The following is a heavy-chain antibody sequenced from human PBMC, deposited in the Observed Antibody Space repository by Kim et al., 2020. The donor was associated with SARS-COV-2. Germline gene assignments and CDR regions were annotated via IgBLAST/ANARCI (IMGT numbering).Heavy chain of an antibody. J-gene: IGHJ4*02. CDR3: VSQGDRSGYYFDY. Sequence: YTPSAKSRVTISLDTSKNHFSLMLSSVTAADTAVYFCVSQGDRSGYYFDYWGQGALVTVSS. D-gene: IGHD2-15*01. V-gene: IGHV4-39*07.